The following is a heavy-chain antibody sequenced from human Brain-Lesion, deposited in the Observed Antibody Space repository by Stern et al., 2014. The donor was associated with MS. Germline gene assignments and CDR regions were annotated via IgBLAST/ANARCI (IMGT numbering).Heavy chain of an antibody. CDR2: FDPEDGET. Sequence: VHLVESGAEVKKPGASVKVSCKVSGYTLTELSMHWVRQAPRKGLEWMGGFDPEDGETLYAQKFQGRVTMTEDRSTDTAYMELSSLRSEDTAVYYCATLSPGAGGNYYRHFDYWGQGTLVTVSS. V-gene: IGHV1-24*01. CDR1: GYTLTELS. J-gene: IGHJ4*02. D-gene: IGHD1-26*01. CDR3: ATLSPGAGGNYYRHFDY.